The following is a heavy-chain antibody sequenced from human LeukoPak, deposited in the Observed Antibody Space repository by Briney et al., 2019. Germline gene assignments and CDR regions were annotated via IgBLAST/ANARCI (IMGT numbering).Heavy chain of an antibody. Sequence: GGSLRLSCAASGFTFSDYYMSWIRQAPGKGLEWVSYISGSGSTIYYADSVKGRFTISRDNAKNSLYLQMNSLRAEDTAVYYCAITKDAAIPFDYWGQGTLVTVSS. CDR2: ISGSGSTI. V-gene: IGHV3-11*01. CDR1: GFTFSDYY. J-gene: IGHJ4*02. D-gene: IGHD2-21*02. CDR3: AITKDAAIPFDY.